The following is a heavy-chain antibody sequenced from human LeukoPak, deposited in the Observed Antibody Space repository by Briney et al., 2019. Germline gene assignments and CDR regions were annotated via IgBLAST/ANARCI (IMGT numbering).Heavy chain of an antibody. Sequence: SETLSLTCTVSGGSISSYYWSWIRQPAGKGLEWIGRIYTSGSTNYNPSLKSRVTMSVDTSKNQFSLKLSSVTAADTAVYYCARDRPYYYDINGYAFDIWGQGTMVTVSS. J-gene: IGHJ3*02. D-gene: IGHD3-22*01. CDR1: GGSISSYY. V-gene: IGHV4-4*07. CDR3: ARDRPYYYDINGYAFDI. CDR2: IYTSGST.